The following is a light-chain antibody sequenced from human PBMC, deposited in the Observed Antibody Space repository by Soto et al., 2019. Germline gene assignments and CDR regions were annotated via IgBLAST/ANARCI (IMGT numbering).Light chain of an antibody. CDR2: VAS. CDR1: QSLSRRY. Sequence: EIVLTQSPGTLSLSPGERATLSCRASQSLSRRYLAWYQQKPGQAPRLLIDVASSRATGIPERFSCSGSGTDFTLIFSRLEPEDVAVYYCQQYGSLPPNTFGQGTKLEIK. V-gene: IGKV3-20*01. CDR3: QQYGSLPPNT. J-gene: IGKJ2*01.